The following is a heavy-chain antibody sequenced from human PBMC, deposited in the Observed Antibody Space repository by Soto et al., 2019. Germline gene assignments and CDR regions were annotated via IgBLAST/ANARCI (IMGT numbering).Heavy chain of an antibody. V-gene: IGHV4-4*02. J-gene: IGHJ6*02. CDR2: AYHNGLT. Sequence: SETLSLTCAVSGDSITSNVWWSWIRQSPGKGLEWIGEAYHNGLTNYNPSLKSRVTMSTDTSKNQFSLKLTSVTAADTAVYFCGGRNQLPSLLVWGQGTTVTVSS. CDR1: GDSITSNVW. CDR3: GGRNQLPSLLV. D-gene: IGHD2-2*01.